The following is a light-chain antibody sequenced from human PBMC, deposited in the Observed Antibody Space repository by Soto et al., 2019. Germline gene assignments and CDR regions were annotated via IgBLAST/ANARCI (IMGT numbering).Light chain of an antibody. CDR3: QTWGTGIWV. J-gene: IGLJ3*02. CDR1: SGHSSYA. V-gene: IGLV4-69*01. Sequence: QTVVTQSPSASASLGASVKFTCTLSSGHSSYAIAWHQQQPEKGPRYLMKLNSDGSHSKGDRIPDRFSGSSSGAERYLTISSLQSEDEADYYCQTWGTGIWVFGGGTKLTVL. CDR2: LNSDGSH.